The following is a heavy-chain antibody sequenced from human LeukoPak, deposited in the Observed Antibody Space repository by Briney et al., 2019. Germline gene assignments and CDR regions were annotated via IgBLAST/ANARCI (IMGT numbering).Heavy chain of an antibody. CDR1: GYTFTSYD. CDR2: MNPNSGNT. D-gene: IGHD4-17*01. Sequence: GASVKVSCKASGYTFTSYDINWVRQATGQGLEWMGWMNPNSGNTGYAQKFQGRVTMTRNTSISTAYMELSSLRSEDTAVYYCARELRAHNWFDPWGQGTLVTVSS. J-gene: IGHJ5*02. CDR3: ARELRAHNWFDP. V-gene: IGHV1-8*01.